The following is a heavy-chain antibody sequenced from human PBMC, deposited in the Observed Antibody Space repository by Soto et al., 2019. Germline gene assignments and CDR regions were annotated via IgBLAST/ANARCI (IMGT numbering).Heavy chain of an antibody. CDR1: GDSISSYY. D-gene: IGHD3-10*01. Sequence: SETPSLTCTVSGDSISSYYWSWIRQPPGKGLEWIGYIYYTGTTHYNPSLKSRVTISKDSSNTQFSLELSSVTAADTAVYYCARHVFGSEYFYGMDVWGQGTTVTVSS. J-gene: IGHJ6*02. CDR2: IYYTGTT. V-gene: IGHV4-59*08. CDR3: ARHVFGSEYFYGMDV.